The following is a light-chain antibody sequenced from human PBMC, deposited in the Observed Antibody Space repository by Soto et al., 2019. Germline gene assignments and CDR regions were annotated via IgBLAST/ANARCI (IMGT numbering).Light chain of an antibody. Sequence: EIVLTQSPATLSLSPGERATLSCRASQSVSSYLAWYQQKPGQAPRLLIYDASNRATGIPSRFSGSGSGTDVTLTISCLEPEDFAVYYCQQRSNWLTFGGGTKVEIK. J-gene: IGKJ4*01. CDR1: QSVSSY. V-gene: IGKV3-11*01. CDR3: QQRSNWLT. CDR2: DAS.